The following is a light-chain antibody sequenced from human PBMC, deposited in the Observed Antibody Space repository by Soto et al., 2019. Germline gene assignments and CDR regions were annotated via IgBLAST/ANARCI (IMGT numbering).Light chain of an antibody. CDR3: AAWDDSLNGHV. J-gene: IGLJ1*01. V-gene: IGLV1-44*01. Sequence: QSVLTQPPSASGTPGQRVTISCSGSSSNIGSNTVNWFQQLPGTAPKPLIQTNDQRPSGVPDRFSGSKSGTSASLAISGLQSEDEADYYCAAWDDSLNGHVFGTGTKVTVL. CDR2: TND. CDR1: SSNIGSNT.